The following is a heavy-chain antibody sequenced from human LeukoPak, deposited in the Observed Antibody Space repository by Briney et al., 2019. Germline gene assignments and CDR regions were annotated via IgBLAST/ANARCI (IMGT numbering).Heavy chain of an antibody. V-gene: IGHV3-15*05. D-gene: IGHD3-10*01. CDR1: GFTFSDAW. CDR2: IQDGGKV. J-gene: IGHJ5*02. Sequence: PGGSLRLSCATSGFTFSDAWLSWVRQAPGKGLDWVGRIQDGGKVDYAEPVKGRFTISRDDSKNTLYLQMNSLRAEDTAVYYCAREATVVRGNTIDPWGQGTLVTVSS. CDR3: AREATVVRGNTIDP.